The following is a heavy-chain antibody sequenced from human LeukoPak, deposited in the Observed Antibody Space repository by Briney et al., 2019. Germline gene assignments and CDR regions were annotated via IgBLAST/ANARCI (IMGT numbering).Heavy chain of an antibody. D-gene: IGHD6-13*01. V-gene: IGHV1-18*01. CDR3: ARGPHSSSWTYYFDY. Sequence: ASVKVSCKASGYTSTSYGISWVRQAPGQGLEWMGWISAYNGNTNYAQKLQGRVTMTTDTSTSTAYMELRSLRSDDTAVYYCARGPHSSSWTYYFDYWGQGTLVTVSS. J-gene: IGHJ4*02. CDR1: GYTSTSYG. CDR2: ISAYNGNT.